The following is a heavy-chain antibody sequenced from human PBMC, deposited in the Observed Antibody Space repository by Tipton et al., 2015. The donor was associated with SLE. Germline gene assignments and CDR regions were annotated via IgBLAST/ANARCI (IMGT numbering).Heavy chain of an antibody. Sequence: QLVQSGAEVKKPGASVKVSCQASGYTFTRYGISWLPQAPGQGLEWMGWISAYNGNINYAQKLQGRVTMTTDTSTSTAYMELRSLRSDETAVYYCARDGRGYSPGEGGYYYYGMDVWGQGTTVTVSS. CDR2: ISAYNGNI. CDR3: ARDGRGYSPGEGGYYYYGMDV. CDR1: GYTFTRYG. V-gene: IGHV1-18*04. D-gene: IGHD5-18*01. J-gene: IGHJ6*02.